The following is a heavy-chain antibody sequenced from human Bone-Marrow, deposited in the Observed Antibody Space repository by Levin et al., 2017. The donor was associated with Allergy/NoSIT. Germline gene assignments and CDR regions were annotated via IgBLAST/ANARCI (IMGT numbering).Heavy chain of an antibody. V-gene: IGHV4-31*03. CDR3: ARVSGVGMYDDFDY. J-gene: IGHJ4*02. D-gene: IGHD3-10*01. CDR1: GDSIANGGYY. Sequence: SQTLSLTCTVSGDSIANGGYYWRWIRQHAGKGLEWIGYIYDSGSIYYNPSLKSRVTISVDTSKNHFSLKVTSVTAADTAMYFCARVSGVGMYDDFDYWGQGTQVTVSS. CDR2: IYDSGSI.